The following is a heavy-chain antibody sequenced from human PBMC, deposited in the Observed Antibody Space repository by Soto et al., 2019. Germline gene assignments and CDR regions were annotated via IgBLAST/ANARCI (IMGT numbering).Heavy chain of an antibody. V-gene: IGHV4-59*01. CDR2: IYYSGST. CDR3: ARARIQLSLNWFDP. D-gene: IGHD5-18*01. J-gene: IGHJ5*02. Sequence: SETLSLTCTVSGGSISSYYWSWIRQPPGKGLEWIGYIYYSGSTNYNPPLKSRVTISVDTSKNQFSLKLSSVTAADTAVYYCARARIQLSLNWFDPWGQGTLVTVS. CDR1: GGSISSYY.